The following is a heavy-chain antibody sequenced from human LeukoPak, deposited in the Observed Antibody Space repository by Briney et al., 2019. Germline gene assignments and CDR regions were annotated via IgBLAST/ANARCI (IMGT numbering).Heavy chain of an antibody. V-gene: IGHV3-64D*06. CDR2: ISSNGGST. CDR1: GFTFSSYA. Sequence: GGSLRLSCSASGFTFSSYAMHWVRQAPGKGPEYVSAISSNGGSTYYADSVKGRFTISRDNSKNTLYLQMSSLRAEDTAVYYCVKAPGSLWFGELSYWGQGTLVTVSS. CDR3: VKAPGSLWFGELSY. D-gene: IGHD3-10*01. J-gene: IGHJ4*02.